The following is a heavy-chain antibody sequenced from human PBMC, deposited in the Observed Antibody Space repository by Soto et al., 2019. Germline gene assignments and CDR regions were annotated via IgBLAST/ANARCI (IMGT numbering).Heavy chain of an antibody. CDR3: ARGQMSSGYCY. J-gene: IGHJ4*02. D-gene: IGHD3-22*01. Sequence: SETLSLTCTVSGGSISSAGYYWSWICQHPGKGLEWIGYIYYSGSTYYNPSLKSRVTISVDTSKNQFSLKLSSVTAADTAVYYCARGQMSSGYCYWGQGTLVTVSS. V-gene: IGHV4-31*03. CDR1: GGSISSAGYY. CDR2: IYYSGST.